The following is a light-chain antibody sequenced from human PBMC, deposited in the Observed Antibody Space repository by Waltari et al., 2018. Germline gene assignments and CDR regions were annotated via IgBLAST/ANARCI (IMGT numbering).Light chain of an antibody. J-gene: IGLJ1*01. CDR3: SSYTSSSTHV. CDR1: SCDGRGYSF. Sequence: SALTQPPSVSASPGPLITCSCPGTSCDGRGYSFVSWSQQHPGKAPKLMIYEVSNRPSGVSNRFSGSKSGNTASLTISGLQAEDEADYYCSSYTSSSTHVFGTGTKVTVL. CDR2: EVS. V-gene: IGLV2-14*01.